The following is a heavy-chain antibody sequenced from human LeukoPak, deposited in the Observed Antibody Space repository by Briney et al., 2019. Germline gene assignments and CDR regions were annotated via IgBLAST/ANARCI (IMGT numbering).Heavy chain of an antibody. D-gene: IGHD6-19*01. J-gene: IGHJ4*02. CDR1: GFPFNNAW. V-gene: IGHV4-34*01. Sequence: GSLRLSCAASGFPFNNAWMSWVRQPPGKGLEWIGEINHSGSTNYNPSLKSRVTISVDTSKNQFSLKLSSVTAADTAVYYCARGGGYSSGPDYWGQGTLVTVSS. CDR2: INHSGST. CDR3: ARGGGYSSGPDY.